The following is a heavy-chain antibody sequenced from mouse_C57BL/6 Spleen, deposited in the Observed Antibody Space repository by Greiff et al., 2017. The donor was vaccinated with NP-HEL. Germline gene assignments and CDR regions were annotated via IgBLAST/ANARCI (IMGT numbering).Heavy chain of an antibody. J-gene: IGHJ3*01. CDR3: ARQDGYLAWYAY. CDR2: ISSGSSTI. V-gene: IGHV5-17*01. CDR1: GFTFSDYG. D-gene: IGHD2-3*01. Sequence: DVKLVESGGGLVKPGGSLKLSCAASGFTFSDYGMHWVRQAPEKGLEWVAYISSGSSTIYYADTVKGRFTIHRATATNTLFMQMTSLRSEDTAMFYCARQDGYLAWYAYWGQGTLVTVAA.